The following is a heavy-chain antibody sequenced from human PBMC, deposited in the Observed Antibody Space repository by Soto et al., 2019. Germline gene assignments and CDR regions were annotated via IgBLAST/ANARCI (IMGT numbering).Heavy chain of an antibody. Sequence: QVQLVQSGAEVKKPGSSVKLSCKASGGSFMIQAISWVRQAPGQGTEWMGGIIPFSGTVTYTQRFKGRLTLTADEPTNTAYMELSSLRSEDTAVYYCARGSYDSYAVFFGMDVWGQGTTVTFS. J-gene: IGHJ6*02. V-gene: IGHV1-69*01. CDR3: ARGSYDSYAVFFGMDV. CDR1: GGSFMIQA. CDR2: IIPFSGTV. D-gene: IGHD3-10*01.